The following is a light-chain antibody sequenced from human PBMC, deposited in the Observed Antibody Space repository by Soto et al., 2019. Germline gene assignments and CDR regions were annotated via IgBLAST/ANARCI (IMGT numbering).Light chain of an antibody. V-gene: IGKV1-5*03. CDR1: QSISSW. Sequence: DIRMTQSPSTLSASVEDRVTITCRASQSISSWLAWYQQKPGKAPKLLIYKASSLESGVPSRFSGSGSGTEFTLTISSLQPDDFATYYCQQYNSYSSWTFGQGTNVEIK. CDR3: QQYNSYSSWT. J-gene: IGKJ1*01. CDR2: KAS.